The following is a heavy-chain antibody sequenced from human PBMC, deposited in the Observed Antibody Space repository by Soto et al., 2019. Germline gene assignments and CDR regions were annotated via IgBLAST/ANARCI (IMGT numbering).Heavy chain of an antibody. CDR3: AKLEGSVPVDGDWFDP. Sequence: QVQLVESGGGVVQPGRSLRLSCAASGFSFSSHGMHWVRQAPGRGLEWVAVISHDGSFKSYADSLRGRFTVCRDNSKNTLYLQIHSLRPEDTAVYYCAKLEGSVPVDGDWFDPWGQGTVVTVSS. J-gene: IGHJ5*02. D-gene: IGHD6-19*01. CDR2: ISHDGSFK. CDR1: GFSFSSHG. V-gene: IGHV3-30*18.